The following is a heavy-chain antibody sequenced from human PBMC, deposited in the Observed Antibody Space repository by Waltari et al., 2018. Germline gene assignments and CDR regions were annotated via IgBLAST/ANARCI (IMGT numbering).Heavy chain of an antibody. CDR2: FAYTGGP. V-gene: IGHV4-39*01. J-gene: IGHJ5*01. Sequence: QLQLQESGPGLVKPSETLSLPCTVPGGSISISKYYYTWLPQPPGKGPEWMGSFAYTGGPHYSPSLNSRVIISVYMSKTQFYLKLNSVTAADTAVYYCARHHHNSWFDYWGQGILVTVSS. CDR1: GGSISISKYY. CDR3: ARHHHNSWFDY.